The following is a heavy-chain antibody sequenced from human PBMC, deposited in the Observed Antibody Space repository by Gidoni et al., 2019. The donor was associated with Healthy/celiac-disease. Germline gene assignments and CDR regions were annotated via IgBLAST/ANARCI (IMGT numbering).Heavy chain of an antibody. Sequence: EVQLVESGGGLVKPGGSLSLSCAASGFPFGSYSMNWVRQAPGKGLEWVSSISSSSSYIYYADSVKGRFTISRDNAKNSLYLQMNSLRAEDTAVYYCARDLDWVQLGAFDIWGQGTMVTVSS. CDR2: ISSSSSYI. CDR3: ARDLDWVQLGAFDI. J-gene: IGHJ3*02. V-gene: IGHV3-21*01. D-gene: IGHD1-1*01. CDR1: GFPFGSYS.